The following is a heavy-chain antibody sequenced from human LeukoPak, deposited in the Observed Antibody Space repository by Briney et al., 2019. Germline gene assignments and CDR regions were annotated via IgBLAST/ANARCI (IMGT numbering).Heavy chain of an antibody. CDR3: AREYGDFDY. Sequence: PSETLSLTCIVFGGSISNYYWSWIRQPAGKGLQWIGRINTSGNTNYNPSLKSRVTMSVDTSKNQFSLKLHSLTAADTAVYYCAREYGDFDYWGQGTLVTVSS. J-gene: IGHJ4*02. CDR1: GGSISNYY. CDR2: INTSGNT. V-gene: IGHV4-4*07. D-gene: IGHD4-17*01.